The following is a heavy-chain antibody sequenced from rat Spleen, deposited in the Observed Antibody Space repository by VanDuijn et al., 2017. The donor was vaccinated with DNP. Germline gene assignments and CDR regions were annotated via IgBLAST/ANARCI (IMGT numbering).Heavy chain of an antibody. D-gene: IGHD1-12*01. CDR1: GFSFTDYS. V-gene: IGHV2-19*01. CDR2: ISSGGST. Sequence: QVQLKESGPGMVQPSQTLSLTCTVSGFSFTDYSVHWVRQPPGKVLEWIAAISSGGSTYYNSALKSRLSISRDTPKSQVFLKMNSLQIEDTAIYYCTRYSSYLGHAMDAWGQGTSVTVSS. CDR3: TRYSSYLGHAMDA. J-gene: IGHJ4*01.